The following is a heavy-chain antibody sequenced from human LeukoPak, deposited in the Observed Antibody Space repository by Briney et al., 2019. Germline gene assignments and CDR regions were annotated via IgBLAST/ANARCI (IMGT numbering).Heavy chain of an antibody. Sequence: GGSLRLSCAASGFTFSSYNMNWVRQAPGKGLEWVSSISSSSSYIYYADSVKGRFTISRDNAKNSLYLQMNSLRAEDTAVYYCARPHTGTELYLGMDVWGQGTTVTVSS. CDR1: GFTFSSYN. V-gene: IGHV3-21*01. CDR2: ISSSSSYI. CDR3: ARPHTGTELYLGMDV. D-gene: IGHD3-10*01. J-gene: IGHJ6*02.